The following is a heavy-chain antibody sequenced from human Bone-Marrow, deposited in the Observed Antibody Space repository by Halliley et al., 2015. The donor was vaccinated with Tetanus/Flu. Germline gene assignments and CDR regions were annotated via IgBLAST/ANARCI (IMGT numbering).Heavy chain of an antibody. J-gene: IGHJ2*01. V-gene: IGHV1-18*01. Sequence: NVQGRVTMTTDMSTSTAYMELGSLRSDDTAVYYCAKDAGTRRRFDVWGRGTLVTVSS. CDR3: AKDAGTRRRFDV. D-gene: IGHD1-7*01.